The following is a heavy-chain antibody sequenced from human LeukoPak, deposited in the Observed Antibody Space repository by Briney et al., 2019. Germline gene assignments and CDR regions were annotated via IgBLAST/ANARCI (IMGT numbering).Heavy chain of an antibody. CDR3: AREGVGGYCSGGSCYDGFN. J-gene: IGHJ4*02. V-gene: IGHV4-30-2*01. CDR2: IYHSGST. CDR1: GGSISSGGYY. Sequence: PSETLSLTCTVSGGSISSGGYYWSWIRQPPGKGLEWIGYIYHSGSTYYNPSLKSRVTISVDTSKNQFSLKLSSVTAADTAVYYCAREGVGGYCSGGSCYDGFNWGQGTLVTVSS. D-gene: IGHD2-15*01.